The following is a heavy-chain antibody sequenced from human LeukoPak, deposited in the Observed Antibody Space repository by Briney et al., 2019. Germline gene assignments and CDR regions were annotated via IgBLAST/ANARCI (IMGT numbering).Heavy chain of an antibody. D-gene: IGHD6-19*01. CDR1: GFTFSSYG. V-gene: IGHV3-23*01. CDR3: VDTGGAVAGTDYFQH. J-gene: IGHJ3*01. Sequence: PGGSLRLSCAASGFTFSSYGMSWVRQAPGKGLQWVSVIIGSGSSTYYADSVKGRFTISRDNARNTLYLQMNSLRAEDTAVYYCVDTGGAVAGTDYFQHWGQGTMVTVSS. CDR2: IIGSGSST.